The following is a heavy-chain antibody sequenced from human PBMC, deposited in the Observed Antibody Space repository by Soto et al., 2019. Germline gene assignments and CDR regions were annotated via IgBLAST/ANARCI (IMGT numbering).Heavy chain of an antibody. CDR1: GGTFSSYA. CDR3: AREIVVVYTAWGVNWFDP. D-gene: IGHD3-22*01. Sequence: QVQLVQSGAEVKKPGSSVKVSCKASGGTFSSYAISWVRQAPGQGLEWMGGIIPIFGTANYAQKFQGRVTITADKSTSTAYRELSSLRAEDTAVYYCAREIVVVYTAWGVNWFDPWGQGPLVTVSS. J-gene: IGHJ5*02. V-gene: IGHV1-69*06. CDR2: IIPIFGTA.